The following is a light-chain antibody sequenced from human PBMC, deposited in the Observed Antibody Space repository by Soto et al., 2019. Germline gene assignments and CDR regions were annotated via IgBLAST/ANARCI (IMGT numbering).Light chain of an antibody. CDR1: QTVNIY. J-gene: IGKJ1*01. V-gene: IGKV3-11*01. CDR3: QPRSNSWT. Sequence: EIVLTQSPATLSLSPGERATLSCRASQTVNIYLAWYQQKPGQAPILLIYDASNRSTGIPARFTGSGSGTDFTLTISSLEPEDFAVYYCQPRSNSWTFGQGTKVEVK. CDR2: DAS.